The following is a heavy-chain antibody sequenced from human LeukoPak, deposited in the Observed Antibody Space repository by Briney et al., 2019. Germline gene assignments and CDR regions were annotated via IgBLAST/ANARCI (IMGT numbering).Heavy chain of an antibody. J-gene: IGHJ4*02. D-gene: IGHD5-24*01. CDR2: GKEDETEK. CDR1: GYALRNDW. V-gene: IGHV3-7*01. Sequence: GGSLRLSCVVSGYALRNDWMVWVRQAPGKGLEWVATGKEDETEKDYVDSVRGRFTIFTDNAKNSLYLQMNSLRPEDTAVYYCAKNHGWLQLGDWGQGTLVTVSS. CDR3: AKNHGWLQLGD.